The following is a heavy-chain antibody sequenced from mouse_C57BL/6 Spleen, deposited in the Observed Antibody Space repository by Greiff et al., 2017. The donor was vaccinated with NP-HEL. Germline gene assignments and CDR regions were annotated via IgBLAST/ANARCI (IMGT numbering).Heavy chain of an antibody. CDR2: ISYDGSN. Sequence: VQLQQSGPGLVKPSQSLSLTCSVTGYSITSGYYWNWIRQFPGNKLEWMGYISYDGSNNYNPSLKNRISITRDTSKNQFFLKLNSVTTEDTATYYCARDGGSFDYWGKGTTLTVSS. CDR3: ARDGGSFDY. V-gene: IGHV3-6*01. CDR1: GYSITSGYY. J-gene: IGHJ2*01.